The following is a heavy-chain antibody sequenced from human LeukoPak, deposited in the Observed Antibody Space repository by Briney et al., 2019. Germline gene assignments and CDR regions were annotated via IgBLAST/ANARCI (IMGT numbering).Heavy chain of an antibody. CDR2: IRSKANSYAT. CDR1: GFTLSGSA. V-gene: IGHV3-73*01. Sequence: GGSLRLSCAASGFTLSGSAMHWVRQAPGKGLEWVGRIRSKANSYATAYAASVKGRFTISRDDSKNTAYLQMNSLKPEDAAVYYCTRQAPSNMVVAGTFDFWGQGTLLTVSS. CDR3: TRQAPSNMVVAGTFDF. D-gene: IGHD6-19*01. J-gene: IGHJ4*02.